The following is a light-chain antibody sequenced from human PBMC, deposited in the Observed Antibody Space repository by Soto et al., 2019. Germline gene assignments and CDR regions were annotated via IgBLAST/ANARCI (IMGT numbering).Light chain of an antibody. CDR1: SSDVGGYNY. J-gene: IGLJ2*01. CDR3: CSYAGSYPYVV. Sequence: QSALTQPRSVSGSPGQSVTISCTGTSSDVGGYNYVSWYQQHPGKAPKLMIYDVSKRPSGVPDRFSGSKSGNTASLTISGLQAEDEADYSCCSYAGSYPYVVFGGGTKVTVL. CDR2: DVS. V-gene: IGLV2-11*01.